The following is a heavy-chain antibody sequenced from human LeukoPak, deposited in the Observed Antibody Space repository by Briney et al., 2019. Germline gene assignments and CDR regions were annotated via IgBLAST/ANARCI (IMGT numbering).Heavy chain of an antibody. D-gene: IGHD3-22*01. Sequence: SETLSLTCTVSGGSISNYYWSWIRQPPGKGLEWIGYIYSTGSTNYNPSLKSRLTFSVDTSKNQFSLKLSSVTAADTAVYYCARLVKQSAGIVVRGYYFEYWGQGTLVTVSS. CDR1: GGSISNYY. J-gene: IGHJ4*02. CDR3: ARLVKQSAGIVVRGYYFEY. CDR2: IYSTGST. V-gene: IGHV4-59*08.